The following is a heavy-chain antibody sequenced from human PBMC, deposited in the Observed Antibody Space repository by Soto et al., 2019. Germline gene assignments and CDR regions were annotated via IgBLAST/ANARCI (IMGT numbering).Heavy chain of an antibody. CDR1: GFTFSSYG. D-gene: IGHD3-10*01. CDR2: ISYDGSNK. CDR3: TRASSDYLLYGGACDI. J-gene: IGHJ3*02. Sequence: QVQLVESGGGVVQPGRSLRLSCAASGFTFSSYGMHWVRQAPGKGLEWVAVISYDGSNKYYADSVKGRFTISRDNSKNTVFLQMNSLRVEDTAVYHCTRASSDYLLYGGACDIWGHGTMVTVSS. V-gene: IGHV3-30*03.